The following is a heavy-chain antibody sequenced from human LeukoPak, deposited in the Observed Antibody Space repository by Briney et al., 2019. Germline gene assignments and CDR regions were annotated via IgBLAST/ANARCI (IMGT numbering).Heavy chain of an antibody. CDR1: GGSISSSSYY. Sequence: SETLSLTCTASGGSISSSSYYWGWIRQPPGKGLEWIGSIYYSGSTYYNPSLKSRVTISVDTSKNQFSLKLSSVTAADTAVYYCARDWAYSGPRRPHNWFDPWGQGTLVTVSS. CDR3: ARDWAYSGPRRPHNWFDP. V-gene: IGHV4-39*07. D-gene: IGHD1-26*01. J-gene: IGHJ5*02. CDR2: IYYSGST.